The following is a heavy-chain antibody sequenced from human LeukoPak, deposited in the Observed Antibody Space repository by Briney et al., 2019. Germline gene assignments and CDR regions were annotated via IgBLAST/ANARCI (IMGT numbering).Heavy chain of an antibody. Sequence: GGSLRLSCAASGFTFSSYAMSWVRQAPGKGLEWVSAISGSGGSTYYADSVKGRFTISRDNSKNTLYLQMNSLRAEDTAVYYCASIPTAHYYYYYGVDVWGQGTTVTVSS. CDR3: ASIPTAHYYYYYGVDV. CDR2: ISGSGGST. J-gene: IGHJ6*02. CDR1: GFTFSSYA. V-gene: IGHV3-23*01. D-gene: IGHD2-2*01.